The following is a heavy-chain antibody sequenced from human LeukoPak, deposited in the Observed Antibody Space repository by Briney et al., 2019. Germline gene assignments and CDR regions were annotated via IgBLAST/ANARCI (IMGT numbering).Heavy chain of an antibody. Sequence: SETLSLTCTVSGGSISSYYWSWIRQPPGKGLEWIGYIYYSGSTNYNPSLKSRVTISVDTSKNQFSLKLSSVTAADTAVYYCAGSGSYYNSDDYWGQGTLVTVSS. CDR3: AGSGSYYNSDDY. D-gene: IGHD3-10*01. CDR2: IYYSGST. CDR1: GGSISSYY. J-gene: IGHJ4*02. V-gene: IGHV4-59*01.